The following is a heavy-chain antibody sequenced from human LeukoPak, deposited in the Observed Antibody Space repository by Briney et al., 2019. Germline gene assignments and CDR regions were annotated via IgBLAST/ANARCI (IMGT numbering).Heavy chain of an antibody. J-gene: IGHJ3*02. Sequence: SETLSLICTVSGGSISSSSYYWGWIRQPPGKGLEWIGSIYYSGSTYYNPSLKSRVTISVDTSKNQFSLKLSSVTAADTAVYYCAVRGVLVFAFDIWGQGTMVTVSS. CDR3: AVRGVLVFAFDI. CDR1: GGSISSSSYY. CDR2: IYYSGST. D-gene: IGHD3-10*01. V-gene: IGHV4-39*01.